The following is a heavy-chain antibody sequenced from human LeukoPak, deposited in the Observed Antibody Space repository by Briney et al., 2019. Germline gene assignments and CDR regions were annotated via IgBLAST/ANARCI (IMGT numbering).Heavy chain of an antibody. CDR1: GYNFPNYW. D-gene: IGHD4-23*01. J-gene: IGHJ4*02. V-gene: IGHV5-51*01. Sequence: GESLKISCKASGYNFPNYWIGWVRQMPGKGLEWMGIIYPGDSDTTYGPSFQGQVTISADKSITTAYLQWSGLKASDTAIYYCVRRRDDYTGNVFDYWGQGTLVTVSS. CDR2: IYPGDSDT. CDR3: VRRRDDYTGNVFDY.